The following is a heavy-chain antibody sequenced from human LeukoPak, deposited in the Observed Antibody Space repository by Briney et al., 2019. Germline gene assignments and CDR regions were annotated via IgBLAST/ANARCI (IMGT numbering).Heavy chain of an antibody. CDR1: VYTFTGYY. J-gene: IGHJ4*02. D-gene: IGHD3-9*01. V-gene: IGHV1-2*02. CDR2: INHNSSGT. Sequence: ASVKVSCKACVYTFTGYYMHWVRQAPGQWLEWMGWINHNSSGTNYAQKFQGRVTMTRDTSISTAYMELSRLRSDDTAVYYCAREATYFDWLLFSGREMIFDYWGQGTLVTVSS. CDR3: AREATYFDWLLFSGREMIFDY.